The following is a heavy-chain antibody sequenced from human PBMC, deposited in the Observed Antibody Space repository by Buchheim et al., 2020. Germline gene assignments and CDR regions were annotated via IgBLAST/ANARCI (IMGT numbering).Heavy chain of an antibody. J-gene: IGHJ4*02. Sequence: EVQLVESGGGLVKPGGSLRFSCAGSGFTFSSYTMNWVRQAPGKGLEWVSSISSGSSYMYYAASVKGRFTISRDNATKSLYRYLNSLRAEDTAVYYCERELNVGVFDYWGQGAL. CDR1: GFTFSSYT. CDR2: ISSGSSYM. V-gene: IGHV3-21*01. CDR3: ERELNVGVFDY. D-gene: IGHD1-26*01.